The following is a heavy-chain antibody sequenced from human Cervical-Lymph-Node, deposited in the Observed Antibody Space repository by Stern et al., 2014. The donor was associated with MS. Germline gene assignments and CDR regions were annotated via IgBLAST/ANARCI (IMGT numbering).Heavy chain of an antibody. Sequence: VQLVESGGDLIQPGGSLRLSCVVSGFNPQKYGMPWVRHAQGKGLEWVSGILLDNGGVGYADSVKGRFTISRDDAKNSVYLQMNNLRVEDTAFYYCTKDIKPGGADYWGQGTLVTVSS. D-gene: IGHD3-16*01. CDR1: GFNPQKYG. J-gene: IGHJ4*02. CDR3: TKDIKPGGADY. CDR2: ILLDNGGV. V-gene: IGHV3-9*02.